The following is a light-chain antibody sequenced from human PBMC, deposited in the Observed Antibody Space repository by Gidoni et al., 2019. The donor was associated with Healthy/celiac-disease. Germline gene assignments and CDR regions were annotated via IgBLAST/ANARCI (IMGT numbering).Light chain of an antibody. CDR2: DAS. V-gene: IGKV3-11*01. CDR3: QQRSNWPT. Sequence: EIVLTQSPATLTLSPGERATLSCRASQSVSSYLAWYQQKPDQAPRLLIYDASNRATGIPGRFSGSGSGTDFTLTISSLEPEDLAVYYCQQRSNWPTFGQGTKLEIK. J-gene: IGKJ2*01. CDR1: QSVSSY.